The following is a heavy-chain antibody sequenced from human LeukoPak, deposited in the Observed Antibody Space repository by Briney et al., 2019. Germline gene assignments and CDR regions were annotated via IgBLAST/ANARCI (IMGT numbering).Heavy chain of an antibody. J-gene: IGHJ3*01. Sequence: PSETLSLTCTVSGDSVSSSTYYWDWIRQPPGKGLEWIGNICYSVSTYHNPSLRSRVTMSVDTSKNQFSLRLRSVTAADTAIYYCARHRRSGYGGYENAFGLWGQGTMVPVSS. CDR2: ICYSVST. D-gene: IGHD5-12*01. V-gene: IGHV4-39*01. CDR1: GDSVSSSTYY. CDR3: ARHRRSGYGGYENAFGL.